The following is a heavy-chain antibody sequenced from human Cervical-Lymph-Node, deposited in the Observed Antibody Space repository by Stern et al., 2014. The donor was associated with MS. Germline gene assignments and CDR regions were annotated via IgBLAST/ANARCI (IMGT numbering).Heavy chain of an antibody. J-gene: IGHJ6*02. V-gene: IGHV3-9*01. D-gene: IGHD6-6*01. CDR1: GFTFDDYA. CDR3: AKDMRGGSSYAMDV. CDR2: ISENGGKT. Sequence: EVQLVESGGGLVQPGRSLRLSCAASGFTFDDYALHWVRQAQGEGLEWVSGISENGGKTDYADSLKGRFTISRDNAKNSLYLQMDSLRAEDTAFYYCAKDMRGGSSYAMDVWGQGTTVTVSS.